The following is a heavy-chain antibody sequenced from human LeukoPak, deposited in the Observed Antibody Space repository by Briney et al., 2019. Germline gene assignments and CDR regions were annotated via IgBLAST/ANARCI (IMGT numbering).Heavy chain of an antibody. CDR1: GGTFSSYA. Sequence: GASVKVSCKASGGTFSSYAISWVRQAPGQGLEWMGGIIPIFGTANYAQKFQGRVTTTTDESTSTAYMELSSLRSEDTAVYYCARALWSYPFLYYFDYWGQGTLVTVSS. J-gene: IGHJ4*02. CDR3: ARALWSYPFLYYFDY. D-gene: IGHD4/OR15-4a*01. CDR2: IIPIFGTA. V-gene: IGHV1-69*05.